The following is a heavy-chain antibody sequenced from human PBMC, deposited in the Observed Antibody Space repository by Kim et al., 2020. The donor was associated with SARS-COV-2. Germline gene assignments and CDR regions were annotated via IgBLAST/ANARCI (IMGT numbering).Heavy chain of an antibody. V-gene: IGHV1-18*01. D-gene: IGHD6-13*01. CDR1: GYTFTSYG. Sequence: ASVKVSCKASGYTFTSYGISWVRQAPGQGLEWMGWISAYNGNTNYAQKLQGRVTMTTDTSTSTAYMELRSLRSDDTAVYYCARDSYSSSWYEWAERYYYYYYMDVWGKGTTVTVSS. CDR3: ARDSYSSSWYEWAERYYYYYYMDV. CDR2: ISAYNGNT. J-gene: IGHJ6*03.